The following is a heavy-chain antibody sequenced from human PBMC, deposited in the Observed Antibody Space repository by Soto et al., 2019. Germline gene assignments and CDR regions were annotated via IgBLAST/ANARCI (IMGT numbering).Heavy chain of an antibody. CDR2: FDGTGPYI. V-gene: IGHV3-23*01. J-gene: IGHJ5*01. D-gene: IGHD1-1*01. CDR3: ARNMAKPTYDS. Sequence: EVQLLESGGGLVQPGGPLRLSGTAPGFTFRSYPMTWVRRAPGKGLEWVSAFDGTGPYIYNINSGKGRFTISRDNSKNTLYLQMNSLRAADTAVYYCARNMAKPTYDSWGQGTLVTVSP. CDR1: GFTFRSYP.